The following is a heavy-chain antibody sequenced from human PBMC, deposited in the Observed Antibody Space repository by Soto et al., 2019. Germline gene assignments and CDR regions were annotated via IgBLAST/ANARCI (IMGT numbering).Heavy chain of an antibody. CDR3: AKDYNPHSSSWSEPSNWFDP. V-gene: IGHV3-43*01. Sequence: EVQLVESGGVVVQPGGSLRLSCAASGFTFDDYTMHWVRQAPGKGLEWVSLISWVGGSTYYADSVKGRFTISRDNSKNSLYLQMNSLRTEDTALYYCAKDYNPHSSSWSEPSNWFDPWGQGTLVTVSS. CDR1: GFTFDDYT. J-gene: IGHJ5*02. CDR2: ISWVGGST. D-gene: IGHD6-13*01.